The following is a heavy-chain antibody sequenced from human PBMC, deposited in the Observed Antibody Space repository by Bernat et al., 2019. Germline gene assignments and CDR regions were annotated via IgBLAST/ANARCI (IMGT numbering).Heavy chain of an antibody. CDR3: ASYKGGATKDY. V-gene: IGHV3-74*01. CDR1: GFTFSSYW. J-gene: IGHJ4*02. D-gene: IGHD5-12*01. Sequence: EVQLVESGGGLVQPVGSLRLSCAASGFTFSSYWMYWVRQAPWKWLVWVSGIDSDGSRITYADSVRGRFTISRDNAKKTLYLQMNSVRAEDTAVYYCASYKGGATKDYWGQGTLVTVSS. CDR2: IDSDGSRI.